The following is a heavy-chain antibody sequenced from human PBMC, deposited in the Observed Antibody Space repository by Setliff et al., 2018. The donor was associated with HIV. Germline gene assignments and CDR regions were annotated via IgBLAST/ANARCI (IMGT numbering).Heavy chain of an antibody. CDR3: ARLQFLKSWFDP. V-gene: IGHV4-31*03. J-gene: IGHJ5*02. CDR2: VQNDEST. D-gene: IGHD3-3*01. CDR1: GTSISSGGYC. Sequence: PSETLSLTCTISGTSISSGGYCWSWIRRHPGKGLEWIGYVQNDESTYSNPSLRSRVIISIDTSMNQFSLKLRSVTAADTAIYYCARLQFLKSWFDPWGQGTLVTVSS.